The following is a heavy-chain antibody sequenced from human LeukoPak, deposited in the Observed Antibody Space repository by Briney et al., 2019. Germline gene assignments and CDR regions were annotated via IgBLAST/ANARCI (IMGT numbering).Heavy chain of an antibody. Sequence: PSETLSLTCTVSGDSMNNYYWSWIRQPPGEALEWIGYIYYNGITNYNPSLKSRVTIAAGTSNNQFSLKLISVTAADTAVYYCARCQPYCSGGSCWGGWFGPWGQGTLVTVSS. CDR1: GDSMNNYY. D-gene: IGHD2-15*01. V-gene: IGHV4-59*01. CDR2: IYYNGIT. CDR3: ARCQPYCSGGSCWGGWFGP. J-gene: IGHJ5*02.